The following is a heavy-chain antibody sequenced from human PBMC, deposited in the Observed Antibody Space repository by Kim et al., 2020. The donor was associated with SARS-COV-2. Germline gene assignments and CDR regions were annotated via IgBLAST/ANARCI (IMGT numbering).Heavy chain of an antibody. CDR1: GFTFSSYG. J-gene: IGHJ4*02. Sequence: GGSLRLSCAASGFTFSSYGMHWVRQAPGKGLEWVAVIWYDGSNKYYADSVKGRFTISRDNSKNTLYLQMNSLRAEDTAVYYCAKGALYGEYYFDYWGQGTLVTVSS. CDR3: AKGALYGEYYFDY. V-gene: IGHV3-33*06. D-gene: IGHD2-2*02. CDR2: IWYDGSNK.